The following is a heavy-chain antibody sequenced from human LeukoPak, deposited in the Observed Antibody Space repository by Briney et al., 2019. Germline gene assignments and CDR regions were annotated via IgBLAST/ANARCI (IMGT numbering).Heavy chain of an antibody. D-gene: IGHD6-19*01. J-gene: IGHJ3*02. V-gene: IGHV3-23*01. CDR3: AKPGGIAVAYDAFDI. Sequence: PGGSLRLSCAASGFTFSSYAMSWVRQAPGKGLEWVSAISGSGGSAYYADSVKGRFTISRDNSKNTLYLQMNSLRAEDTAVYYCAKPGGIAVAYDAFDIWGQGTMVTVSS. CDR2: ISGSGGSA. CDR1: GFTFSSYA.